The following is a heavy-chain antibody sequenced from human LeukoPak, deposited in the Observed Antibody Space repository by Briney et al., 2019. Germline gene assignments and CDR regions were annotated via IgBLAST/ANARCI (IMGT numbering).Heavy chain of an antibody. J-gene: IGHJ5*02. CDR2: INHSGST. D-gene: IGHD2-2*01. CDR3: ASSLGYCSSTSCQGDWFDP. V-gene: IGHV4-34*01. Sequence: SETLSLTCAVYGGSFSGYYWSWIRQPPGKGPEWIGEINHSGSTNYNPSLNSRVTISVDTSKNQFSLKLSSVTAADTAVYYCASSLGYCSSTSCQGDWFDPWGQGTLVTVSS. CDR1: GGSFSGYY.